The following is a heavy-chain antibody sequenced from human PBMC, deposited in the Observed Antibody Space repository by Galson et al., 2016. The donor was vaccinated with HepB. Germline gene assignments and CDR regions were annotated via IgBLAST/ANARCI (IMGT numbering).Heavy chain of an antibody. CDR1: GFTFSSYS. D-gene: IGHD2-21*02. CDR3: AFGAWLDY. CDR2: IKKDGSET. V-gene: IGHV3-7*01. Sequence: SLRLSCAASGFTFSSYSMNWVRQAPGKGLEYLANIKKDGSETHYADSVRGRYTISRDNAKNSLFLQMSSLRAEDTAVYYCAFGAWLDYWGQGTLVTVSS. J-gene: IGHJ4*02.